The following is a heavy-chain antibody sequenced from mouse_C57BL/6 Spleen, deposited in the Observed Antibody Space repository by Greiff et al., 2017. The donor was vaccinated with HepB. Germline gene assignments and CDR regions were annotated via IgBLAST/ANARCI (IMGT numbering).Heavy chain of an antibody. D-gene: IGHD1-1*01. CDR3: ARNYGSSSPFDY. V-gene: IGHV3-6*01. Sequence: DVKLVESGPGLVKPSQSLSLTCSVTGYSITSGYYWNWIRQFPGNKLEWMGYISYDGSNNYNPSLKNRISITRDTSKNQFFLKLNSVTTEDTATYYCARNYGSSSPFDYWGQGTTLTVSS. CDR2: ISYDGSN. J-gene: IGHJ2*01. CDR1: GYSITSGYY.